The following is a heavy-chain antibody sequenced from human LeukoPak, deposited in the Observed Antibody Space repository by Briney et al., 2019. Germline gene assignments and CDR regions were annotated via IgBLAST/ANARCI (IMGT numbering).Heavy chain of an antibody. CDR1: GGTFSSYA. CDR2: IIPIFGTA. J-gene: IGHJ4*02. V-gene: IGHV1-69*01. Sequence: GSSVKVSCKASGGTFSSYAISWVRQAPGQGLEWMGGIIPIFGTASYAQKFQGRVTITADESTSTAYMELSSLRSEDTAVYYCARDGVDSSGYYYVVNYWGQGTLVTVSS. D-gene: IGHD3-22*01. CDR3: ARDGVDSSGYYYVVNY.